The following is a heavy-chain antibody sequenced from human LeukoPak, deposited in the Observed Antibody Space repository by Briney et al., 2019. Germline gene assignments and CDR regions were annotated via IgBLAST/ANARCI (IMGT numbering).Heavy chain of an antibody. J-gene: IGHJ6*03. CDR3: ARFYSMDV. Sequence: GGSLRLSCAASGFTVSSNYMSWVRQAPGKGLEWVSVIYSGGSTYYADSVKGRFTISRDSSKNTLYLQMNSLRPEDTAVYYCARFYSMDVWGKGTTVTVSS. V-gene: IGHV3-66*02. CDR1: GFTVSSNY. CDR2: IYSGGST.